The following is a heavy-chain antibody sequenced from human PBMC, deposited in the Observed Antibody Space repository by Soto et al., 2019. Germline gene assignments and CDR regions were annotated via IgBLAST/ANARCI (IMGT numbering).Heavy chain of an antibody. V-gene: IGHV4-39*01. CDR2: IYYSGST. D-gene: IGHD3-10*01. J-gene: IGHJ5*02. CDR1: GGSISSSSYY. CDR3: ARQGRDRFDP. Sequence: SETLSLTCTVSGGSISSSSYYWGWIRQPPGKGLEWIGSIYYSGSTYYNPSLKSRVTISVDTSKNQFSLKLSSVTAADTAVYYCARQGRDRFDPWGQGTLVTVSS.